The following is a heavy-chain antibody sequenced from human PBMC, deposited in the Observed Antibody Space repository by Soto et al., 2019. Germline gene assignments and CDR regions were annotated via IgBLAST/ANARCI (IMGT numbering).Heavy chain of an antibody. V-gene: IGHV1-69*01. CDR2: IIPIFGTA. J-gene: IGHJ4*02. Sequence: QVQLVQSGAEVKKPGSSVKVSCKASGGTFSSYAISWVRQAPGQGLEWMGGIIPIFGTANYAQKFQGRVTITADESTISAYMGLSSLRSEDTAVYYCAGVGYDSSGYYYFDYWGQGTLVTVSS. D-gene: IGHD3-22*01. CDR1: GGTFSSYA. CDR3: AGVGYDSSGYYYFDY.